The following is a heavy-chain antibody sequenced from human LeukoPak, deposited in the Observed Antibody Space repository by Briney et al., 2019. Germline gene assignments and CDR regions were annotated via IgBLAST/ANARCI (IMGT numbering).Heavy chain of an antibody. D-gene: IGHD3/OR15-3a*01. CDR3: ARERTLDWSVPGGFDY. Sequence: ASVKVSCKASGYTFTGYYMHWVRQAPGQGLEWMGWINPNSGGTNYAQKFQGWVTMTRDTSISTAYMELSRLRSDDTAVYYCARERTLDWSVPGGFDYWGQGTLVTVSS. CDR2: INPNSGGT. CDR1: GYTFTGYY. V-gene: IGHV1-2*04. J-gene: IGHJ4*02.